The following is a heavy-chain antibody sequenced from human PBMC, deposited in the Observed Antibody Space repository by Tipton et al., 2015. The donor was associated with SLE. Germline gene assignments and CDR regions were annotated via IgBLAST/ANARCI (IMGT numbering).Heavy chain of an antibody. CDR1: GGSISSYY. J-gene: IGHJ3*02. CDR2: IYTSGST. Sequence: TLSLTCPVSGGSISSYYWSWIRQPAGKGLEWIGRIYTSGSTNYNPSLKSRVTMSVDTSKNQFSLKLSSVTAADTAVYYCARDKGAYSPLRSDAFDIWGQGTMVTVSS. V-gene: IGHV4-4*07. CDR3: ARDKGAYSPLRSDAFDI. D-gene: IGHD4-11*01.